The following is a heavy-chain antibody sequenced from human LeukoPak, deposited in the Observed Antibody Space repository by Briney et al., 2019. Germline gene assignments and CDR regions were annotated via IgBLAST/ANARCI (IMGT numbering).Heavy chain of an antibody. Sequence: GGSLRLSCAASGFTFSSYAMSWVRQAPGKGLEWVSAISGSGGSTYYADSVKGRFTISRDNSKNTLYLQMNSLRDEDTAVYYCARPFYDSGGYYYKSFDIWGQGTMVTVSS. J-gene: IGHJ3*02. D-gene: IGHD3-22*01. V-gene: IGHV3-23*01. CDR3: ARPFYDSGGYYYKSFDI. CDR1: GFTFSSYA. CDR2: ISGSGGST.